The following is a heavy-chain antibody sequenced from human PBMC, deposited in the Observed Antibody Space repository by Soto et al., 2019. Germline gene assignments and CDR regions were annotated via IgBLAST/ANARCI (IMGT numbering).Heavy chain of an antibody. D-gene: IGHD2-8*01. CDR3: AKDPNGDYVGAFDF. J-gene: IGHJ3*01. CDR1: GFTFSTYA. V-gene: IGHV3-23*01. Sequence: EVQLLESGGGLVQPGGSLRISCAASGFTFSTYALTWVRQPPGKGLEWVAAITGSGAPANYADSVKGRFTISSDNSKKTLYLQLSSLTAEDTAVYFCAKDPNGDYVGAFDFWGRGTLVTVSS. CDR2: ITGSGAPA.